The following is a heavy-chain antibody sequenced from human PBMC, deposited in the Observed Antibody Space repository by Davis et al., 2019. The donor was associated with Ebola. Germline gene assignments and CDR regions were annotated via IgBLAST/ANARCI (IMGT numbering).Heavy chain of an antibody. Sequence: GESLKISCAASGFTFSSYWMHWVRQAPGKGLEWVSAISGSGGSTYYADSVKGRFTISRDNSKNTLYLQMNSLRAEDTAVYYCAKVSRSGWYYFDYWGQGTLVTVSS. D-gene: IGHD6-19*01. J-gene: IGHJ4*02. V-gene: IGHV3-23*01. CDR2: ISGSGGST. CDR1: GFTFSSYW. CDR3: AKVSRSGWYYFDY.